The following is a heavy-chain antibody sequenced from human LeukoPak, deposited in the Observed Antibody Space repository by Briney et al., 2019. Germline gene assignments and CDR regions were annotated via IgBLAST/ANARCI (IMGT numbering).Heavy chain of an antibody. J-gene: IGHJ4*02. D-gene: IGHD3-10*01. Sequence: PGESLKISCKASGYTFTHQWIGWARQLSGSGLEWMGIIYPRDSDTIYSPSFQGHVTISADTSINTAYLEWSSLEASDTAIYYCARHSDVIGAIWGQGTLVTVSS. CDR1: GYTFTHQW. V-gene: IGHV5-51*01. CDR3: ARHSDVIGAI. CDR2: IYPRDSDT.